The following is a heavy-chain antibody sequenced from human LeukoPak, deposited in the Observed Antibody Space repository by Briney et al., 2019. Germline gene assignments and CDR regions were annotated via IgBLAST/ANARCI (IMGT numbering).Heavy chain of an antibody. CDR3: ARGLGSGYDWYWFNP. V-gene: IGHV4-34*01. CDR1: GGSFSGYY. Sequence: SETLSLTCAVDGGSFSGYYWSWVRQPPGKGLEWIGEINHIEIPNYNPSLKSRVTISVHTSKNQFSLKLSSVTAADTAVYYCARGLGSGYDWYWFNPWGQGTLVTVSS. J-gene: IGHJ5*02. CDR2: INHIEIP. D-gene: IGHD5-12*01.